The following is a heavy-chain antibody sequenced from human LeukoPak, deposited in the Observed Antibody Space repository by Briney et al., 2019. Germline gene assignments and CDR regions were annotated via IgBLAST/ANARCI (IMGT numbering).Heavy chain of an antibody. D-gene: IGHD1-14*01. CDR3: AKDTSTATTGLFDC. V-gene: IGHV3-64*01. J-gene: IGHJ4*02. CDR1: GFTFSSYA. Sequence: GGSLRLSCAASGFTFSSYAMHWVRQAPGKGLEYVSAIGSNGGSTYYANSVKGRFTIYRDNSKNTLYLQMHSLTAEDTAIYYCAKDTSTATTGLFDCWGQGTLVTVSS. CDR2: IGSNGGST.